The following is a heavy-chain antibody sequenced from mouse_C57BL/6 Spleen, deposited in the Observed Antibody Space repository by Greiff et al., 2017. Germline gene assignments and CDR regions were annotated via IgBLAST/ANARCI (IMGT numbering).Heavy chain of an antibody. V-gene: IGHV1-82*01. CDR2: IYPGDGDT. J-gene: IGHJ4*01. CDR3: ARDYGSSYAIYDAMDY. Sequence: VQLQQSGPELVKPGASVKISCKASGYAFSSSWMNWVKQRPGKGLEWIGRIYPGDGDTNYNGKFKGKATLTADKSSSTAYMQLSSLTSEDSAVYFCARDYGSSYAIYDAMDYWGQGTSVTVSS. CDR1: GYAFSSSW. D-gene: IGHD1-1*01.